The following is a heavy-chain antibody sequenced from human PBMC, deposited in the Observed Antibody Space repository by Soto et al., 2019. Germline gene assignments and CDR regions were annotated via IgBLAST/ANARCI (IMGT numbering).Heavy chain of an antibody. J-gene: IGHJ4*02. CDR1: GFAVISNY. CDR2: IYSGGST. D-gene: IGHD2-2*01. V-gene: IGHV3-53*01. CDR3: ARGVGGYCSTTSCYFDY. Sequence: GGSLRLSCAASGFAVISNYMSWVRQAPGKGLEWVSVIYSGGSTYYADSVKGRFTISRDNSKNTLYLQMNSLRAEDTAVYFCARGVGGYCSTTSCYFDYWGQGILVTVSS.